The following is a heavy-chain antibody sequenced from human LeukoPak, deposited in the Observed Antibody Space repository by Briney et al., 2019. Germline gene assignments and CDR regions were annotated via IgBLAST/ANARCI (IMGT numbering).Heavy chain of an antibody. CDR3: ARLLTIFGVVIH. D-gene: IGHD3-3*01. Sequence: SQTLSLTCTVSGGSISSGSYYWSWIRQPAGKGLEWIGRIYTSGSTNYNPSLKSRVTISVDTSKNQFSLKLSSVTAADTAVYYCARLLTIFGVVIHWGQGTLVTVSS. J-gene: IGHJ4*02. CDR2: IYTSGST. V-gene: IGHV4-61*02. CDR1: GGSISSGSYY.